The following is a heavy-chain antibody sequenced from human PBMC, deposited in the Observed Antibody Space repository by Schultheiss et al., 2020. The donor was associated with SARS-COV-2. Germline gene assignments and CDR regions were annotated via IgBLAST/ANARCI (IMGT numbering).Heavy chain of an antibody. CDR1: GFTFSSYA. V-gene: IGHV3-30*01. CDR3: TTDLVVPAANYYMDV. CDR2: ISYDGSNK. D-gene: IGHD2-2*01. Sequence: GGSLRLSCAASGFTFSSYAMHWVRQAPGKGLEWVAVISYDGSNKYYADSVKGRFTISRDNSKNTLYLQMNSLRAEDTAVYYCTTDLVVPAANYYMDVWGKGTTVTVSS. J-gene: IGHJ6*03.